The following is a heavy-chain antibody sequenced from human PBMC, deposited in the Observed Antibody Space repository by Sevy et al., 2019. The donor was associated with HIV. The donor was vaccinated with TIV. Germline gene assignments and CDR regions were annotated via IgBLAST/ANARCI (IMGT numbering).Heavy chain of an antibody. CDR2: INSDGSST. CDR1: GFTFSSYC. D-gene: IGHD3-22*01. CDR3: ARARHYYDSSGYPTFYFDY. V-gene: IGHV3-74*01. J-gene: IGHJ4*02. Sequence: GGSLRLSCAASGFTFSSYCMHWVRQAPGKGLVWVSRINSDGSSTSYADSVKGRFTISRDNAKNTLYLQMNSLRAEDTAVYYCARARHYYDSSGYPTFYFDYWGQGTLVTVSS.